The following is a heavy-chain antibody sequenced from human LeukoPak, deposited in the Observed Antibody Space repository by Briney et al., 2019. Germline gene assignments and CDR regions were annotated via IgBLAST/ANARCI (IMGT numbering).Heavy chain of an antibody. CDR2: IFGGDST. CDR1: GFAVSNIY. CDR3: ARGLGTYTTSWYHLYGMDF. D-gene: IGHD6-13*01. Sequence: GGSLRLSCAASGFAVSNIYMNWVRQAPGKGLEWVSVIFGGDSTYYADSVKGRFTISRDNSKNTVYLQMNSLRADDTAVYHCARGLGTYTTSWYHLYGMDFWGLGTTVTVS. J-gene: IGHJ6*02. V-gene: IGHV3-66*01.